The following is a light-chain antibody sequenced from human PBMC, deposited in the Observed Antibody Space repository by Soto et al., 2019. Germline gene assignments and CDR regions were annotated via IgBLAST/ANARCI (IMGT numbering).Light chain of an antibody. CDR2: SAS. J-gene: IGKJ3*01. CDR3: QKCNSAPFT. V-gene: IGKV1-27*01. CDR1: QGIRSY. Sequence: DIQMTQSPSSLSASVGDRVTITCRASQGIRSYLAWYQQKPGKVPKLLIYSASTLQSGVPSRFSGSGSGTDFTLTISSLQPEDVATYYCQKCNSAPFTFGPGTKVDIK.